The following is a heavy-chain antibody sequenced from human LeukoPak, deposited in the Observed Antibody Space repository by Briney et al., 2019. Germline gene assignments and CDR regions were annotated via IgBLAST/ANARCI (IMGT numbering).Heavy chain of an antibody. D-gene: IGHD3-9*01. CDR2: ISYDGSNK. CDR1: GFTFRSYG. CDR3: FFEAEDGIRYLDY. V-gene: IGHV3-30*03. J-gene: IGHJ4*02. Sequence: PGGALRLSCAASGFTFRSYGMHRVRKAPGKGLERMAVISYDGSNKYYADSVKGRFTISRDNSKNTLYLQMNSLRAEDTAVYYCFFEAEDGIRYLDYWGQGTLVTVSS.